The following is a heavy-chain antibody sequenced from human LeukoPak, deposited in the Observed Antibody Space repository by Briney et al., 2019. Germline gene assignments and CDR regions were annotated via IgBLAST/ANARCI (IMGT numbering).Heavy chain of an antibody. CDR3: ATHSDNGDFFDY. CDR1: GYIFINYW. J-gene: IGHJ4*02. V-gene: IGHV5-51*01. CDR2: IYPTDSHT. D-gene: IGHD4-17*01. Sequence: GESLQISCKGSGYIFINYWIGWVRQMPGKGLEWMGIIYPTDSHTRYNPSFQGQVTISIDKSINTAYLQWSSLKASDTAKYYCATHSDNGDFFDYWGQGTLVTVSS.